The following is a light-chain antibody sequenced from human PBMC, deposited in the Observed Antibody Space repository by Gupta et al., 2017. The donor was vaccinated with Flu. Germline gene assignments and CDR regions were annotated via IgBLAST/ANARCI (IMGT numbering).Light chain of an antibody. V-gene: IGKV1-5*03. CDR2: KAS. Sequence: DIQMTQSPSTLSAYVGDRVTITCRASQSLSSWLAWYQQKPGKAPNLLIYKASNLESGVPSRFSDSGSGTEFTLTISSLQPDDFATYYCQQYDSYSLTFGGGTKVEI. CDR1: QSLSSW. CDR3: QQYDSYSLT. J-gene: IGKJ4*01.